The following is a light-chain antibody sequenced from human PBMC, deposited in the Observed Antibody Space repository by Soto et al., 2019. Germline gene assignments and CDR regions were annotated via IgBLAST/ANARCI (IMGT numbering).Light chain of an antibody. CDR3: SSYTSDITPYV. CDR1: SSDVGGHND. V-gene: IGLV2-14*01. Sequence: QSVLTQPASVSGSPGQSITISCTGTSSDVGGHNDVSWYQQHPGKAPKLLIYAVSNRPSGVSNRFSGSKSGNTASLTISGLQAEDEADYYCSSYTSDITPYVFCTGTKVTVL. CDR2: AVS. J-gene: IGLJ1*01.